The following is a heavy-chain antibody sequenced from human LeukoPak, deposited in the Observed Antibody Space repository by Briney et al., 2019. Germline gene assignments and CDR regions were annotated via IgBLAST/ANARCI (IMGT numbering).Heavy chain of an antibody. Sequence: SETLSLTCAVYGGSFSGYYWSWIRQPPGKGLEWIGEINHSGSTNYNPSLKSRVTISVDASKNQFSLKLSSVTAADTAVYYCARPRFGSFWSGYYRGFDYWGQGTLVTVSS. CDR3: ARPRFGSFWSGYYRGFDY. J-gene: IGHJ4*02. V-gene: IGHV4-34*01. CDR2: INHSGST. CDR1: GGSFSGYY. D-gene: IGHD3-3*01.